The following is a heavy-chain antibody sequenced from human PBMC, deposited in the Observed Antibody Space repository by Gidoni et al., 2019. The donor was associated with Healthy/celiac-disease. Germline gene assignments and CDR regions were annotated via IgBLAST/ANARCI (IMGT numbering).Heavy chain of an antibody. V-gene: IGHV3-33*01. Sequence: AASGFTFSSYGMHWVRQAPGKGLEWVAVIWYDGSNKYYADSVKGRFTISRDNSKNTLYLQMNSLRAEDTAVYYCARDGGVGATNDAFDIWGQGTMVTVSS. CDR1: GFTFSSYG. CDR2: IWYDGSNK. CDR3: ARDGGVGATNDAFDI. J-gene: IGHJ3*02. D-gene: IGHD1-26*01.